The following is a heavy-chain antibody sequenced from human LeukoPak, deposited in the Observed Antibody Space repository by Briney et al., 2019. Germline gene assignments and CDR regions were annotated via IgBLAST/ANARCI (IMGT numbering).Heavy chain of an antibody. CDR2: ISPSGAT. CDR3: ARAIPGTGY. CDR1: GVSFSGYS. J-gene: IGHJ4*02. D-gene: IGHD6-13*01. V-gene: IGHV4-34*01. Sequence: PSETLSLTCAVYGVSFSGYSWTWIRQPPGKGLEWIGEISPSGATDYSPSLKSLVTISIDTSKNQFSLNLTSVTAADTAVYYCARAIPGTGYWGQGTLVTVSS.